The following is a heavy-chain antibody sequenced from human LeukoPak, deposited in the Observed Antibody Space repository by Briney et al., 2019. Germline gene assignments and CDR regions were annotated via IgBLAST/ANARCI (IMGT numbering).Heavy chain of an antibody. V-gene: IGHV4-38-2*02. Sequence: PSETLSLTCTVSGYSISSGYYWGWIRQPPGKGLEWIGSIYHSGSTYYNPSLKSRVTISVDTSKNQFSLKLSSVTTADTAVYYCARETSQKGAHYMDVWGKGTTVTISS. J-gene: IGHJ6*03. CDR1: GYSISSGYY. CDR2: IYHSGST. CDR3: ARETSQKGAHYMDV. D-gene: IGHD3-16*01.